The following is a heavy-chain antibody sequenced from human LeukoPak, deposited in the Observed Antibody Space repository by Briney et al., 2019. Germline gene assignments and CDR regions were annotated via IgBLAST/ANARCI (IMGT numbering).Heavy chain of an antibody. D-gene: IGHD5-18*01. CDR2: ISAYNGNT. CDR3: AREQLRADAFDI. CDR1: GYTFTSYG. Sequence: ASVKVSCKASGYTFTSYGISWVRQAPGQGLEWMGWISAYNGNTNYAQKLQGRVTITTDTSTSTAYMELRRLRSDDTAVYYCAREQLRADAFDIWGQGTMVTVSS. J-gene: IGHJ3*02. V-gene: IGHV1-18*01.